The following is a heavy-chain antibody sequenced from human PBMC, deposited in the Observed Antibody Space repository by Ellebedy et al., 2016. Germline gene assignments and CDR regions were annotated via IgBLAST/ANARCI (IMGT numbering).Heavy chain of an antibody. J-gene: IGHJ4*02. Sequence: GGSLRLSCEASGFTFSASAMNWVRQAPGKGLEWVSSINSYSSHIYYAGSVKGRFTISSDNAKNSVSLQMDSLRTDDTAVYYCASDPTTYLRSGHFDSWGQGILVTVSS. CDR3: ASDPTTYLRSGHFDS. D-gene: IGHD3-3*01. CDR2: INSYSSHI. CDR1: GFTFSASA. V-gene: IGHV3-21*01.